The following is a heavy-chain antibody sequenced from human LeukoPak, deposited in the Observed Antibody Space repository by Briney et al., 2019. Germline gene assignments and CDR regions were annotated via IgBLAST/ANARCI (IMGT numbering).Heavy chain of an antibody. J-gene: IGHJ4*02. D-gene: IGHD3-10*01. CDR1: GFTFSSYA. V-gene: IGHV3-23*01. CDR3: AKGSDYYGSGTYLDY. Sequence: PGGSLRPSCAASGFTFSSYAMSWVRQAPGKGLEWVSVISGSGGSTYYADSVKGRFTISRDNSKNTLYLQMNSLRAEDTAVYYCAKGSDYYGSGTYLDYWGQGTLVTVSS. CDR2: ISGSGGST.